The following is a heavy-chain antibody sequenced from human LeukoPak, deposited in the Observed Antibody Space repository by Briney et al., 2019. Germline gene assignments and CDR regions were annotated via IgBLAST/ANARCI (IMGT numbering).Heavy chain of an antibody. J-gene: IGHJ4*02. CDR2: IFYSGST. CDR3: ARDLPNRGGGYDPADY. D-gene: IGHD5-12*01. CDR1: SGSISTRNYY. Sequence: SETLSLTCTVSSGSISTRNYYWGWVRQPPGKALEWIGNIFYSGSTYYSPSLKSRVTIAVDTSKNQFSLKLSSVTAADTAVYYCARDLPNRGGGYDPADYWGQGTLVTVSS. V-gene: IGHV4-39*07.